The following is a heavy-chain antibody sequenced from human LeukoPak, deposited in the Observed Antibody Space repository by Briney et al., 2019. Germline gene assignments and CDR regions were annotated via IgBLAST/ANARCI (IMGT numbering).Heavy chain of an antibody. Sequence: PGGSLRLSCAASGFTFSSYAMSWVRQAPGRGLEWVSAISGSGGSTYYPDSVKGRFTISRDNSKNTLYLQMNSLRAEDTAVYYCAKDARIAVAGSFGYWGQGTLVTVSS. J-gene: IGHJ4*02. CDR1: GFTFSSYA. CDR3: AKDARIAVAGSFGY. V-gene: IGHV3-23*01. D-gene: IGHD6-19*01. CDR2: ISGSGGST.